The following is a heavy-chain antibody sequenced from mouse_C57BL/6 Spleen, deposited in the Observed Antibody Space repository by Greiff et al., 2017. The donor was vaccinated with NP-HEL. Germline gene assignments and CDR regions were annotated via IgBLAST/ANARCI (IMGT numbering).Heavy chain of an antibody. J-gene: IGHJ2*01. CDR3: ARYTAVFDY. CDR2: IYPGDGDT. V-gene: IGHV1-82*01. Sequence: QVQLQQSGPELVKPGASVKISCKASGYAFSSSWMNWVKQRSGKGLEWIGRIYPGDGDTNYNGKFKGKATLTADKSSSTAYMQLSSLTSEDSAVYFCARYTAVFDYWGQGTTLTVSS. CDR1: GYAFSSSW.